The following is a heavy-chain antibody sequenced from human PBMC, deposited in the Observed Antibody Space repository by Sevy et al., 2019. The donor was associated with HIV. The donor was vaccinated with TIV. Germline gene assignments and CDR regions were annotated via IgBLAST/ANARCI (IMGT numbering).Heavy chain of an antibody. J-gene: IGHJ5*02. Sequence: ASVKVSCKASGGTFSSYAISWVRQAPGQGLEWMGGIFPIFGTANYAQKFQGRDTITADESTSTAYMVLSSLSSEDTAVYYCARGGYCSSTSCYLRLGWFDPWGQGTLVTVSS. CDR1: GGTFSSYA. V-gene: IGHV1-69*13. CDR3: ARGGYCSSTSCYLRLGWFDP. D-gene: IGHD2-2*01. CDR2: IFPIFGTA.